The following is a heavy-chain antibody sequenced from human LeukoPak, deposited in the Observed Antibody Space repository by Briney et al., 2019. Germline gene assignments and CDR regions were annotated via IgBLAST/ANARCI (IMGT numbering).Heavy chain of an antibody. V-gene: IGHV1-8*01. CDR2: MNPNSGNT. CDR3: ARGFKDKLMATIGSDFDY. CDR1: GYTFTSYD. J-gene: IGHJ4*02. D-gene: IGHD5-24*01. Sequence: EASVKVSCKASGYTFTSYDINWVRQATGQELEWMGWMNPNSGNTGYAQKFQGRVTMTRNTSISTAYMELSSLRSEDTAVYYCARGFKDKLMATIGSDFDYWGQGTLVTVSS.